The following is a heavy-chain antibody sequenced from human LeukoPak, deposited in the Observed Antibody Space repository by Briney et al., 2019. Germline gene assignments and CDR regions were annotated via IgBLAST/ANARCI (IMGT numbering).Heavy chain of an antibody. D-gene: IGHD6-13*01. CDR1: GGSISSYY. CDR2: IYYSGST. J-gene: IGHJ2*01. CDR3: AKYSSSWYERYFDL. Sequence: SETLSLTCTVSGGSISSYYWSWIRQPPGKGLEWIGYIYYSGSTNYNPSLKSRVTISVDTSKNQFSPKLSSVTAADTAVYYCAKYSSSWYERYFDLWGRGTLVTVS. V-gene: IGHV4-59*12.